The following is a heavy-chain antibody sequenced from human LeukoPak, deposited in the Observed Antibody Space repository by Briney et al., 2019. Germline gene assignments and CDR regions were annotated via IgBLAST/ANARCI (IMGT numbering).Heavy chain of an antibody. CDR2: INPSGGST. V-gene: IGHV1-46*01. J-gene: IGHJ4*02. D-gene: IGHD1-7*01. CDR3: ARAGGGVYNWNYGSTFDY. CDR1: GYTFTSYY. Sequence: ASVKVSCKASGYTFTSYYMHWVRQAPGQGLEWMGIINPSGGSTSYAQKFQGRVTMTRDMSTSTVYMELSSLRSEDTAVYYCARAGGGVYNWNYGSTFDYWGQGTLVTVSS.